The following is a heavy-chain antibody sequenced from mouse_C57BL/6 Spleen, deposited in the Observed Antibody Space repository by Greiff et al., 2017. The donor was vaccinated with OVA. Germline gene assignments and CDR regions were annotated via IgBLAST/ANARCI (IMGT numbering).Heavy chain of an antibody. CDR1: GFNIKDYD. CDR2: IDPEDGET. J-gene: IGHJ2*01. V-gene: IGHV14-2*01. Sequence: VQLQQSGAELVKPGASVKLSCTASGFNIKDYDMHWVKQRTEQGLEWIGRIDPEDGETKYASKFQGKATITADTSSNTAYLQLSSLTSEDTAVYYCARSGLRRGFDCWGQGTTLTVSS. D-gene: IGHD2-2*01. CDR3: ARSGLRRGFDC.